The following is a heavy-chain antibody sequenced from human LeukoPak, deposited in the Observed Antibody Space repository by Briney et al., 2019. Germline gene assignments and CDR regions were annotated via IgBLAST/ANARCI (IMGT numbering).Heavy chain of an antibody. J-gene: IGHJ6*02. D-gene: IGHD4-17*01. V-gene: IGHV3-74*01. CDR3: AKDYGHLFYYYYYYGMDV. CDR2: INSDGSST. Sequence: GGSLRLSCAASGFIFSSYWMHWVRQAPGKGLVWVSRINSDGSSTSYADSVKGRFTISRDNAKNTLYLQMNSLRAEDTAVYYCAKDYGHLFYYYYYYGMDVWGQGTTVTVSS. CDR1: GFIFSSYW.